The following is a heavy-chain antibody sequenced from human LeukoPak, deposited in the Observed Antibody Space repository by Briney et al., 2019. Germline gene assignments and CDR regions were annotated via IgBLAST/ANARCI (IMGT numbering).Heavy chain of an antibody. CDR3: ASWRGDYGDPPHYYYGMDV. CDR1: GGSISSYY. CDR2: IYYSGST. D-gene: IGHD4-17*01. Sequence: SETLSLTCTVSGGSISSYYWSWIRQPPGKGLEWIGYIYYSGSTNYNPSLKSRVTISVDTSKNQFSLKLSSVTAADTAVYYCASWRGDYGDPPHYYYGMDVWGQGTTVTVSS. V-gene: IGHV4-59*01. J-gene: IGHJ6*02.